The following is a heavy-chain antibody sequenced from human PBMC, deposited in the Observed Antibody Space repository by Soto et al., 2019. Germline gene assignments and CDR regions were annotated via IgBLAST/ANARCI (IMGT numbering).Heavy chain of an antibody. J-gene: IGHJ6*02. Sequence: PGGSLRVSCAASGFTFSSYAMSWVRQAPGKGLEWVSAISGSGGSTYYADSVKGRFTISRDNSKNTLYLQMNSLRAEDTAVYYCAKEIYSGYDSYGMDVWGQGTTVTVSS. CDR3: AKEIYSGYDSYGMDV. D-gene: IGHD5-12*01. CDR1: GFTFSSYA. CDR2: ISGSGGST. V-gene: IGHV3-23*01.